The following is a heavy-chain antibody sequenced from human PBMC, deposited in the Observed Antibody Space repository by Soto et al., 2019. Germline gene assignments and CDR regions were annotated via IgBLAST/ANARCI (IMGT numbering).Heavy chain of an antibody. CDR1: GGSISNFY. CDR2: ISYSGNT. V-gene: IGHV4-59*01. D-gene: IGHD3-3*01. J-gene: IGHJ6*02. CDR3: ARGHDFWSGYSYHYGMDV. Sequence: TWETLSLTCTVSGGSISNFYWSWIRQPPGTGLEWIGYISYSGNTNYNPSLKSRVSISVDTSKNQLSLNLTSVTAADTAVYLCARGHDFWSGYSYHYGMDVWAQGTTVTVSS.